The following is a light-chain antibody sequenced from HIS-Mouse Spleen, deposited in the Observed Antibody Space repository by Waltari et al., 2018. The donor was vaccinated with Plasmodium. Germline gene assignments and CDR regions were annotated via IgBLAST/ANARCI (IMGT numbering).Light chain of an antibody. CDR1: QSVSSN. CDR2: GAS. Sequence: EIVMTQSPATLSVSPGERATLSCRASQSVSSNLAWYQQKPGQAPRLLSYGASTRATGIPARLSGSGSGTEVTLTISSLQSEDFAVYYCQQYNNWSFTFGPGTKVDIK. V-gene: IGKV3-15*01. CDR3: QQYNNWSFT. J-gene: IGKJ3*01.